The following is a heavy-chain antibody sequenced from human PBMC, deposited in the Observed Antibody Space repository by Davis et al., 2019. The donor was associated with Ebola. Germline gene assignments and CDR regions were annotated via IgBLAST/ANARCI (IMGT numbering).Heavy chain of an antibody. J-gene: IGHJ4*02. V-gene: IGHV3-23*01. CDR1: GFTFSSYA. CDR3: AKDGYYYDSSGYYGSFVDY. D-gene: IGHD3-22*01. CDR2: ISGSGGST. Sequence: GGSLRLSCAASGFTFSSYAMHWVRQAPGKGLEYVSAISGSGGSTYYADSVKGRFTISRDNSKNTLYLQMNSLRAEDTAVYYCAKDGYYYDSSGYYGSFVDYWGQGTLVTVSS.